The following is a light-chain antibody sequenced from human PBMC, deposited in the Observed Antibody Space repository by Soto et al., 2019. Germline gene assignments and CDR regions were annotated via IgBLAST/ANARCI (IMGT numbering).Light chain of an antibody. CDR3: QQYNNWPPYT. CDR1: QSVSGY. V-gene: IGKV3-15*01. CDR2: GAS. J-gene: IGKJ2*01. Sequence: EIVLTQSPVTLSLSPGDSATLSCRASQSVSGYLAWYQQKPGRAPRLLIYGASTRATGIPARFSGSGSGTEFTLAISSLQSEDFAVYYCQQYNNWPPYTFGQGTKVDIK.